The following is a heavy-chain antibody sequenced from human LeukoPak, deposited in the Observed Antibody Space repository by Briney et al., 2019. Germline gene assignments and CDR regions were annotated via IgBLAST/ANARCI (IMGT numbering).Heavy chain of an antibody. CDR1: GFTFSSYS. Sequence: RSGGSLRLSCAASGFTFSSYSMNWVRQAPGKGLEWVSYISSSSSTIYYADSVKGRFTISRDNAKNSLYLQMNSLRAEDTAVYYCARDIVTGIDYWGQGTLVTVSS. V-gene: IGHV3-48*04. CDR3: ARDIVTGIDY. J-gene: IGHJ4*02. D-gene: IGHD2/OR15-2a*01. CDR2: ISSSSSTI.